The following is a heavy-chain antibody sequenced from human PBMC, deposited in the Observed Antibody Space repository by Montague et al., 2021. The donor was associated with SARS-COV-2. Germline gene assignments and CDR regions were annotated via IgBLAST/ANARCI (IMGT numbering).Heavy chain of an antibody. CDR2: IYPRGSDT. CDR1: GYTFPTYW. V-gene: IGHV5-51*01. J-gene: IGHJ5*02. CDR3: ATTRGSTFGYAS. Sequence: QSVAEVKAPGESLTISCENSGYTFPTYWIGWVRQMPGKGLQWVGIIYPRGSDTRYSPSFAGQVTISADTSMNTAYLHWSSLKASDSGMYYCATTRGSTFGYASWGQGTLVTVSS. D-gene: IGHD2/OR15-2a*01.